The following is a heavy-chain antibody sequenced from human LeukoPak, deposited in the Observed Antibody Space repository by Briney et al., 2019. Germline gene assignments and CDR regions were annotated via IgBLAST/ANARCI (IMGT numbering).Heavy chain of an antibody. CDR1: GFTFGDYA. D-gene: IGHD5-18*01. V-gene: IGHV3-49*04. CDR3: TREDTAMVREDY. J-gene: IGHJ4*02. CDR2: IRSKAYGGTT. Sequence: PGRSLRLSCTASGFTFGDYAMSWVRQAPGKGLEWVGFIRSKAYGGTTEYAASVKGRFTISRDDSKSIAYLQMNSLKTEDTAVYYCTREDTAMVREDYWGQGTLVTVSS.